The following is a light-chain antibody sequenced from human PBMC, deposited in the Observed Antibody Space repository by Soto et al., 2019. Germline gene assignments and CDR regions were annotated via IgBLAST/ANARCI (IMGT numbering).Light chain of an antibody. CDR3: QQYNNWPQIT. CDR1: QSVSSN. J-gene: IGKJ4*01. V-gene: IGKV3-15*01. Sequence: EIVMTQSPATLSVSPGERATLSCRASQSVSSNLAWYQQKPGQAPRLLIYGASTRATGIPARFSGSGSGTEFTLTISSLQSEDFAVYYCQQYNNWPQITFGGGTTVEIK. CDR2: GAS.